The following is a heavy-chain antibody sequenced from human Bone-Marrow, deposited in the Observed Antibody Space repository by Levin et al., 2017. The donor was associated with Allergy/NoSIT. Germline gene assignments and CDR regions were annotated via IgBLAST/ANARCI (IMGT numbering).Heavy chain of an antibody. CDR2: INHSGST. D-gene: IGHD2-2*01. Sequence: SQTLSFTCAVYGGSFSGYYWSWIRQPPGKGLEWIGEINHSGSTNYNPSLKSRVTISVDTSKNQFSLKLSSVTAADTAVCYCARNIVVVPAAIRYFDYWGQGTLVTVSS. V-gene: IGHV4-34*01. J-gene: IGHJ4*02. CDR1: GGSFSGYY. CDR3: ARNIVVVPAAIRYFDY.